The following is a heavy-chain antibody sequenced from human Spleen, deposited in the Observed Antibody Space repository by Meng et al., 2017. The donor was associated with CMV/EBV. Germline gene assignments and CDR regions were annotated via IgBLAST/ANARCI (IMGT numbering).Heavy chain of an antibody. J-gene: IGHJ4*02. CDR1: GGSFSGYY. D-gene: IGHD6-19*01. CDR3: ARGGQWRIRWPTDY. Sequence: QVQLQQVGAGLLKPSETLSLTCAVYGGSFSGYYWSWIRQPPGKGLEWIGEINHSGSTNYNPSLKSRVTISVDTSKNQFSLKLSSVTAADTAVYYCARGGQWRIRWPTDYWGQGTLVTVSS. CDR2: INHSGST. V-gene: IGHV4-34*01.